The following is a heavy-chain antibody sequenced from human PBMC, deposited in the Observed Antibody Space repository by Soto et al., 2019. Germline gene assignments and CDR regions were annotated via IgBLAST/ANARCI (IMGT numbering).Heavy chain of an antibody. J-gene: IGHJ4*02. Sequence: QAQLVQSGAEVKKPGASVKVSCKTSGYTFINYYIHWVRQAPGQGLEWMGWVNPRSGDTNYAQKFQGRVTMTRDTSLSTAYMELSSLRSDDTAVFYCARQLAYCGGDCFSEPIDYWGQGTLVTVSS. CDR1: GYTFINYY. CDR2: VNPRSGDT. CDR3: ARQLAYCGGDCFSEPIDY. D-gene: IGHD2-21*02. V-gene: IGHV1-2*02.